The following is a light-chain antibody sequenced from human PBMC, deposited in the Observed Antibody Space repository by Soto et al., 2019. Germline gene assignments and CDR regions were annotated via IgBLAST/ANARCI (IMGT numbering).Light chain of an antibody. J-gene: IGLJ1*01. V-gene: IGLV2-14*01. CDR1: STDVGGYNY. CDR2: DVS. Sequence: SGLAQPASVSGSPGQSITISCTGTSTDVGGYNYVSWYQQHPGKAPKFMIYDVSTRPSGVSNRFSGSKSGNTASLTISGLQAEDEADYYCSSYTTSNTRQIVFGTGTKVTVL. CDR3: SSYTTSNTRQIV.